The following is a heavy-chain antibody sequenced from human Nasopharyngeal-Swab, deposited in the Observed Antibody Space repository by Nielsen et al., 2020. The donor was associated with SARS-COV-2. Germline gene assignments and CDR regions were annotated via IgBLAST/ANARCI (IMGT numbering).Heavy chain of an antibody. Sequence: SETLSLTCTVSGGSISSGGYYWCWIRQPPGKGLEWIGSIYYSGSTYYNPSLKSRVTISVDTSKNQFSLKLSSVTAADTAVYYCARHQPRRITIFGVVSLPNDYWGQGTLVTVSS. CDR3: ARHQPRRITIFGVVSLPNDY. J-gene: IGHJ4*02. CDR2: IYYSGST. D-gene: IGHD3-3*01. V-gene: IGHV4-39*01. CDR1: GGSISSGGYY.